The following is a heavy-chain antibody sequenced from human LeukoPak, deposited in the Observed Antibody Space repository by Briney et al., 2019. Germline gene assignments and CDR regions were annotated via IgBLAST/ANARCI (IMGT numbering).Heavy chain of an antibody. CDR3: IGSSSSGQPY. CDR1: GFTFDDYA. CDR2: ISWNSGSI. V-gene: IGHV3-9*01. Sequence: GGSLRLSCAASGFTFDDYAMHWVRQAPGKGLEWVSGISWNSGSIGYADSVKGRFTISRDNAKNSLYLQMNSLRAEDKALYYCIGSSSSGQPYWGQGTLVTVSS. J-gene: IGHJ4*02. D-gene: IGHD6-6*01.